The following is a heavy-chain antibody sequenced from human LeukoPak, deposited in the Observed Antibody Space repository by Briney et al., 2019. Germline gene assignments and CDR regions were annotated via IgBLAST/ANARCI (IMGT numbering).Heavy chain of an antibody. CDR1: GGSFSGYY. CDR3: ARGGYVPGSHYRF. Sequence: PSETLSLTCAFYGGSFSGYYWSWIRQSPGKGLEWIGEINHSGSIDYNTSLKSRGTISVDTSKNQFSLKLSSVTAAVTAIYYCARGGYVPGSHYRFWGQGTLVTVSS. J-gene: IGHJ4*02. D-gene: IGHD3-10*01. V-gene: IGHV4-34*01. CDR2: INHSGSI.